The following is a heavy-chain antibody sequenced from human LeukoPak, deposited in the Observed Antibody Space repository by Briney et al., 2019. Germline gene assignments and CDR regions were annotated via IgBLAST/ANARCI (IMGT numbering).Heavy chain of an antibody. V-gene: IGHV3-23*01. Sequence: GGSLRLSCAASGFTFSSYAMSWVRQAPGKGLEWVSAISGSGGSIYYADSVKGRFTISRDNSKNTLYLQMNSLRAEDTAVYYCAKDSTVVPAADNWFDPWGQGTLVTVSS. J-gene: IGHJ5*02. D-gene: IGHD2-2*01. CDR1: GFTFSSYA. CDR2: ISGSGGSI. CDR3: AKDSTVVPAADNWFDP.